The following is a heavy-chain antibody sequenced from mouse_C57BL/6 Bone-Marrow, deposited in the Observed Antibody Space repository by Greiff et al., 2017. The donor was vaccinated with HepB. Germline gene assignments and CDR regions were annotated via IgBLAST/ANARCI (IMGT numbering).Heavy chain of an antibody. CDR3: ARIYYGNYDFDY. Sequence: SGGGLVKPGGSLKLSCEASGFTFSSYAMSWVRQTPEKRLEWVATISDGGSYTYYPDNVKGRFTISRDNAKNNLYLQMSHLKSEDTAMYYCARIYYGNYDFDYWGQGTTLTVSS. CDR1: GFTFSSYA. V-gene: IGHV5-4*01. D-gene: IGHD2-1*01. J-gene: IGHJ2*01. CDR2: ISDGGSYT.